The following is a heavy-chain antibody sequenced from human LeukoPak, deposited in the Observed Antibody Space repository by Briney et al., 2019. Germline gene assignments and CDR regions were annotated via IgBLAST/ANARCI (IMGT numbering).Heavy chain of an antibody. V-gene: IGHV4-59*12. Sequence: PSETLSLTCTVSGGSLSSYYWSWIRQHPGKGLEWIGYIYYSGSTNYNPSLKSRVTISVDTSKNQFSLKLSSVSAADTAVYYCARGGGSSGYYYSDWGQGTLVTVSS. CDR1: GGSLSSYY. CDR2: IYYSGST. J-gene: IGHJ4*02. D-gene: IGHD3-22*01. CDR3: ARGGGSSGYYYSD.